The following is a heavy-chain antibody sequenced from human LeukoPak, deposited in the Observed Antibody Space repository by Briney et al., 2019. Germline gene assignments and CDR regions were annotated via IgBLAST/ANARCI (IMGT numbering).Heavy chain of an antibody. Sequence: GGSLRLSCAASGFTFSSYDMHWVRQTTGKGLEWVSAIGTAGDTYYLGSVKGRFTISRENAKNSLYPQMDSLTAGDTAMYYCARASGYSFGYTFDYWGQGTLVTVSS. J-gene: IGHJ4*02. CDR3: ARASGYSFGYTFDY. CDR2: IGTAGDT. D-gene: IGHD5-18*01. V-gene: IGHV3-13*01. CDR1: GFTFSSYD.